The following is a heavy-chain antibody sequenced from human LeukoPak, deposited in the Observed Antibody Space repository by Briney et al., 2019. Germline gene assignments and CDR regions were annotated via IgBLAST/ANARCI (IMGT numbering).Heavy chain of an antibody. CDR1: GFTFNNYA. Sequence: GGSLRLSCVASGFTFNNYAMTWVRQVPGKGLEWVSAISGSGDTTHYADSVKGRFTISRDNSKNTLNLQMNSLKTEDTAVYYCTTVGPIVELRWGQGTLVTVSS. CDR2: ISGSGDTT. CDR3: TTVGPIVELR. J-gene: IGHJ4*02. V-gene: IGHV3-23*01. D-gene: IGHD3-22*01.